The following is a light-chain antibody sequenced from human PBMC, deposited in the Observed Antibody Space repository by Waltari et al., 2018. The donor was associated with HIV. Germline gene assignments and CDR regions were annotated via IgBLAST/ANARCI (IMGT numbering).Light chain of an antibody. J-gene: IGLJ1*01. V-gene: IGLV1-47*01. Sequence: QTVLTLPPPASVTPARRVHIACSAHGTTTGRSYAYCYQTLPGTSPKLLIYRNNQRPSGVPDRFSGSKSGTSASLAISGLRSEDEADYYCAAWGDSLTSFVFGTGTKVTVL. CDR1: GTTTGRSY. CDR3: AAWGDSLTSFV. CDR2: RNN.